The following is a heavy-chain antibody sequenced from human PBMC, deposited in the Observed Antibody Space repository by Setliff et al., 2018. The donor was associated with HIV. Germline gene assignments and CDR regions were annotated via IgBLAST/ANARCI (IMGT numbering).Heavy chain of an antibody. V-gene: IGHV4-38-2*02. J-gene: IGHJ3*02. Sequence: PSETLSLTCRVSGYFINIGHYCGWLRQSPGKGLEWIGTIYHSGGTYYNPSLKSRVTISVDTSNNQFSLRMSSVTAADTAVYYCARGEACGGDCHYAFEMWGQGTMVTVSS. CDR3: ARGEACGGDCHYAFEM. D-gene: IGHD2-21*02. CDR2: IYHSGGT. CDR1: GYFINIGHY.